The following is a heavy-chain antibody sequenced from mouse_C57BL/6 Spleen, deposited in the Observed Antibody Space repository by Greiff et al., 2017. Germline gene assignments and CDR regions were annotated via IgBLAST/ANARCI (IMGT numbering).Heavy chain of an antibody. Sequence: EVQLQQSGGGLVKPGGSLKLSCAASGFTFSDYGMHWVRQAPEKGLEWVAYISSGSSTIYYADTVKGRFTISRDNAKNTLFLQMTSLRSEDTAMYYCARLIGLRVGYAMDYWGQGTSVTVSS. CDR3: ARLIGLRVGYAMDY. V-gene: IGHV5-17*01. CDR1: GFTFSDYG. D-gene: IGHD2-4*01. J-gene: IGHJ4*01. CDR2: ISSGSSTI.